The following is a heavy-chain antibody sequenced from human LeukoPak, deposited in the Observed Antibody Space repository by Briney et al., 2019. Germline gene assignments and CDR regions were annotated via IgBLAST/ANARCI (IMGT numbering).Heavy chain of an antibody. J-gene: IGHJ6*04. CDR1: GFTFSSYE. CDR3: AELGITMIGGV. CDR2: ISSSGSTI. D-gene: IGHD3-10*02. V-gene: IGHV3-48*03. Sequence: HSGGSLRLSCAASGFTFSSYEMNWVRQAPGKGLEWVSYISSSGSTIYYADSVKGRFTISRDNAKNSLYVQMNSLRAEDTAVYYCAELGITMIGGVWGKGTTVTISS.